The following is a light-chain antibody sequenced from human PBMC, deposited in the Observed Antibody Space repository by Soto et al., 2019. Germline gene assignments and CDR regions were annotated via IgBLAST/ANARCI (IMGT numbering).Light chain of an antibody. V-gene: IGKV3-20*01. J-gene: IGKJ1*01. Sequence: EIVLTQSPGTLSLSPGERATLSCRASQSVTSSYLAWWQQKPGQAPRLLIYGASSRATGIPDRFSGSGSGTDFTLTISRLEPEDFAVYVCQQYGSSPTTFGQGTKVEIK. CDR1: QSVTSSY. CDR2: GAS. CDR3: QQYGSSPTT.